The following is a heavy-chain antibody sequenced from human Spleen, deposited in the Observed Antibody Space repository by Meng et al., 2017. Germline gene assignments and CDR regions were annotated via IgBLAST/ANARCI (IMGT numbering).Heavy chain of an antibody. D-gene: IGHD3-16*01. CDR2: IYHSGST. Sequence: QLQESGPGLVKPSGTLSLTCAVSGGSITSSNWWTWVRQSPGKGLEWIGEIYHSGSTNYNPSLKSRVTISVDGSKNQFSLKLSSVTAADTAIYYCARVGEYALDYWGQGTLVTVSS. CDR1: GGSITSSNW. V-gene: IGHV4-4*02. J-gene: IGHJ4*02. CDR3: ARVGEYALDY.